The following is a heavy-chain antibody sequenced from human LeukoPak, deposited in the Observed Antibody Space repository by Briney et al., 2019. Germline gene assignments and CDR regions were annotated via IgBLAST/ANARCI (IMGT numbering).Heavy chain of an antibody. J-gene: IGHJ6*02. D-gene: IGHD6-19*01. CDR1: GFTFSSYA. Sequence: GGSLRLSCAASGFTFSSYAMSWVRQAPGKGLEWVAVISYDGSNKYYADSVKGRFTISRDNSKNTLYLQMNSLRAEDTAVYYCAKDRSSGWYAPLYYYYGMDVWGQGTTVTVSS. CDR3: AKDRSSGWYAPLYYYYGMDV. V-gene: IGHV3-30*18. CDR2: ISYDGSNK.